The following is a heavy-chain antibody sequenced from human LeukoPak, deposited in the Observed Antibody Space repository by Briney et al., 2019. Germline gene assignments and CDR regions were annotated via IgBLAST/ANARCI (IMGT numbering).Heavy chain of an antibody. D-gene: IGHD2-2*01. CDR3: ARVGCSSTSCRISAYYYYYMDV. J-gene: IGHJ6*03. CDR2: IYTSGST. Sequence: PSETLSLTCTVSGGSISSYYWSWIRQPAGKGLEWIGRIYTSGSTNYNPSLKSRVTMSVDTSKNQFSLKLSSVTAADTAVYYCARVGCSSTSCRISAYYYYYMDVWGKGTTVTVSS. V-gene: IGHV4-4*07. CDR1: GGSISSYY.